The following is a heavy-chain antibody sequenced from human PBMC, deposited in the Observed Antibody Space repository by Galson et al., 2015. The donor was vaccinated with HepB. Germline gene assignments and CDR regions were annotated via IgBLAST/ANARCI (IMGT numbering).Heavy chain of an antibody. CDR3: ATAPHSRRVSWSLGYYGMDV. Sequence: VKVSCKVSGYTFTDYYMHWVQQAPGKGLEWMGLVDPEDGETIYAEKFQGRVTITADTSTDTAYMELSSLRSEDTAVYYCATAPHSRRVSWSLGYYGMDVWGQGTTVTVSS. CDR1: GYTFTDYY. J-gene: IGHJ6*02. V-gene: IGHV1-69-2*01. D-gene: IGHD1-14*01. CDR2: VDPEDGET.